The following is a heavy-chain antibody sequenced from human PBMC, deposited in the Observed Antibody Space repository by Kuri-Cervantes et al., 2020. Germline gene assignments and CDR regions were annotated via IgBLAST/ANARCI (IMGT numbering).Heavy chain of an antibody. D-gene: IGHD3-22*01. J-gene: IGHJ3*02. V-gene: IGHV4-59*06. CDR2: IYYSGST. CDR1: GGSISSHY. CDR3: ARDSQYYYDSSGSDAFDI. Sequence: GSLRLSCTVSGGSISSHYWSWIRQPPGKGLEWIGYIYYSGSTYYNPSLKSRVTISVDTSKNQFSLKLSSVTAADTAVYYCARDSQYYYDSSGSDAFDIWGQGTMVTVSS.